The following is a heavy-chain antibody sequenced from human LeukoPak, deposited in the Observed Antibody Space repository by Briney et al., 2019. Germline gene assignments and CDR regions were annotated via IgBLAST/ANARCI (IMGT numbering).Heavy chain of an antibody. Sequence: GASVKVSCKASGYTFTNYYIHWVRQAPGQGLEWMGLINPSGGNTNYAQNFQGRVTMTRDTSTSTVYMELSSLRSEDTAMYYCATLHLVGATAFDIWGQGTMVTVSS. J-gene: IGHJ3*02. CDR2: INPSGGNT. D-gene: IGHD1-26*01. CDR1: GYTFTNYY. V-gene: IGHV1-46*01. CDR3: ATLHLVGATAFDI.